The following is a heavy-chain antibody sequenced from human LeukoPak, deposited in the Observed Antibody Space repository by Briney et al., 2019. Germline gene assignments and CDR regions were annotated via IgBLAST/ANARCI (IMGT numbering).Heavy chain of an antibody. D-gene: IGHD6-13*01. Sequence: ASVKVSCKASGYTFTDYYMHWVRQAPGQGLEWMGWINPNSGGTNYAQKFQGRVTMTRDMSTSTVYMELSSLRSEDTAVYYCARGARIAAADPFDYWGQGTLVTVSS. V-gene: IGHV1-2*02. CDR3: ARGARIAAADPFDY. CDR2: INPNSGGT. J-gene: IGHJ4*02. CDR1: GYTFTDYY.